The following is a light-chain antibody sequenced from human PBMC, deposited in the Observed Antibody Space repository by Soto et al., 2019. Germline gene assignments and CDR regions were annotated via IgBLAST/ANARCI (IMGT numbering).Light chain of an antibody. Sequence: DIVMTQSPDSLAVSLDERATINCKSSQSVLDSSSNNTQLAWTQQKPGQPPKLLIYWASTRESGVPDRFSGSGSGTDFTLTISSLQAEDVAIYYCQQYYSTPLTFGGGTKVEIK. CDR1: QSVLDSSSNNTQ. CDR2: WAS. CDR3: QQYYSTPLT. V-gene: IGKV4-1*01. J-gene: IGKJ4*01.